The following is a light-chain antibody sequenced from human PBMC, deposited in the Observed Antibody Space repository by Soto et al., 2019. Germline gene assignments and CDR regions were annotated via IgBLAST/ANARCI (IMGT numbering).Light chain of an antibody. CDR2: AAS. V-gene: IGKV1-12*01. CDR1: QDISPW. J-gene: IGKJ4*01. Sequence: DIQMTQSPSSVSASVCDRVTITCRARQDISPWVAWYQQKPGKAPKLLISAASTLQSGVPRRFSGSGSGTDFTLILSSLQPADFATYFCQQGDSFPFTFGGGNKVQIK. CDR3: QQGDSFPFT.